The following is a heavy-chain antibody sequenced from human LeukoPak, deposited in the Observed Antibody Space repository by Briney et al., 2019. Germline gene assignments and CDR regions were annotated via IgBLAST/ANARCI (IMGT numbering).Heavy chain of an antibody. V-gene: IGHV4-30-2*02. CDR2: IYHSGST. Sequence: SQTLSLTCAVSGGSISSGGYSWSWIRQPPGKGLEWIGYIYHSGSTYYNPSLKSRVTISVDRSKNQFSLRLRSVTAADTAVYYCATLTGTTYPYYFDFWGQATLVTVSS. D-gene: IGHD1-20*01. CDR1: GGSISSGGYS. CDR3: ATLTGTTYPYYFDF. J-gene: IGHJ4*02.